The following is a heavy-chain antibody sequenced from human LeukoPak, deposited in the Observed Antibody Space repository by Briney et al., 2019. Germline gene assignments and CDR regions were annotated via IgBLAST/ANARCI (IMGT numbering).Heavy chain of an antibody. CDR2: INHSGST. Sequence: PSETLSLTCAVYGGSFSGYYWSWIRQPPGKGLEWMGEINHSGSTNYNPSLKSRVTISVDTSKNQFSLKLSSVTAADTAVYYCARAVALSGFDYWGQGTLVTVSS. V-gene: IGHV4-34*01. J-gene: IGHJ4*02. CDR1: GGSFSGYY. D-gene: IGHD1-14*01. CDR3: ARAVALSGFDY.